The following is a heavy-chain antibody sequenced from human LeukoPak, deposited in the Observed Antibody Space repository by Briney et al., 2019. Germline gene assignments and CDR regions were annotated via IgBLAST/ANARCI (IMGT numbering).Heavy chain of an antibody. Sequence: GGSQRLSCAASGFTVSSNYMSWVRQAPGKGLEWVSVIYSGGSTYYADSVKGRFTISRDNSKNTMYLQMNSLRAEDTAVYYCARAPFDSSGYYYDFYYYYMDVWGKGTTVTVPS. D-gene: IGHD3-22*01. CDR3: ARAPFDSSGYYYDFYYYYMDV. V-gene: IGHV3-53*01. J-gene: IGHJ6*03. CDR2: IYSGGST. CDR1: GFTVSSNY.